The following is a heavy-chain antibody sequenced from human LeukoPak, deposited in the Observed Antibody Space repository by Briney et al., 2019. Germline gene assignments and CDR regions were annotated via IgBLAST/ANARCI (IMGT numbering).Heavy chain of an antibody. J-gene: IGHJ4*02. CDR1: GFTFSSYA. CDR3: ARDRREEGFDY. D-gene: IGHD3-10*01. CDR2: ISSSSSYI. Sequence: PGGSLRLSCAASGFTFSSYAMHWVRQAPGKGLEWVSSISSSSSYIYYADSVKGRFTISRDNAKNSLYLQMNSLRAEDTAVYYCARDRREEGFDYWGQGTLVTVSS. V-gene: IGHV3-21*01.